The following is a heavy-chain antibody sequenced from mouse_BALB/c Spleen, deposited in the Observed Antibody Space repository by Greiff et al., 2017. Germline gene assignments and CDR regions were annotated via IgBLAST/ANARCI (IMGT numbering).Heavy chain of an antibody. CDR2: IYPGSGST. CDR1: GYTFTDYV. V-gene: IGHV1-77*01. J-gene: IGHJ4*01. D-gene: IGHD2-14*01. Sequence: VQLQQSGPELVKPGASVKMSCKASGYTFTDYVISWVKQRTGQGLEWIGEIYPGSGSTYYNEKFKGKATLTADKSSNTAYMQLSSLTSEDSAVYFCARGVRRGHYYAMDYWGQGTSATVSS. CDR3: ARGVRRGHYYAMDY.